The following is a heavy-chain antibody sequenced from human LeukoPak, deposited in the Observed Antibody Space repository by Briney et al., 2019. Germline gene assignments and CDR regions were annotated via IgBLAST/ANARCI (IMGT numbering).Heavy chain of an antibody. D-gene: IGHD3-3*01. V-gene: IGHV3-23*01. J-gene: IGHJ4*02. CDR2: ISGSGGST. CDR3: TKGFDYDLWSGHSDY. CDR1: GFTFSSYA. Sequence: GGSLRLSCAASGFTFSSYAMSWVRQAPGKGLEWVSAISGSGGSTYYADSVKGRFTISRDNSKNTLYLQMNSLRAEDTAVYYCTKGFDYDLWSGHSDYWGQGTLVTVSS.